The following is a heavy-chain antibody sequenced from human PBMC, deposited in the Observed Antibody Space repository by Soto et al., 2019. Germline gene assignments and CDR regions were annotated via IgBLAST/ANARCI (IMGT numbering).Heavy chain of an antibody. Sequence: ASVKVSCKASGYTFTSYGISWVRQAPGQGLEWMGWISAYNGNTNYAQKLQGRVTMTTDTSTSTAYMELRSLRSDDTAVYYCASFALEVRCGGVSGVLGYWFQGTLVPVSS. CDR1: GYTFTSYG. V-gene: IGHV1-18*01. CDR3: ASFALEVRCGGVSGVLGY. CDR2: ISAYNGNT. J-gene: IGHJ4*02. D-gene: IGHD3-16*01.